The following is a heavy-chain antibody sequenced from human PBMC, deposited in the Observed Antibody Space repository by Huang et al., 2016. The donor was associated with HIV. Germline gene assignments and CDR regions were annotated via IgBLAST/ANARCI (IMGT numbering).Heavy chain of an antibody. J-gene: IGHJ4*02. CDR3: VVAANYFDY. CDR2: ISDSGGRT. Sequence: EVQLLESGGGLVQPGGSLRLSCAASGFTFRSYAMSWVRQAPGKGLEWVSGISDSGGRTYYADSVKGRFTISRDNAKNTLYLQMNTLRAEDTAVYYCVVAANYFDYWGQGTLVTVSS. D-gene: IGHD2-15*01. CDR1: GFTFRSYA. V-gene: IGHV3-23*01.